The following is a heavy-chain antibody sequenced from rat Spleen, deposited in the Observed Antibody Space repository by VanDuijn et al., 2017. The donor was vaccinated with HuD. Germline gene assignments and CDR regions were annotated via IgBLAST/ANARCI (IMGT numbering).Heavy chain of an antibody. J-gene: IGHJ2*01. CDR3: TTIARDNYYVDY. Sequence: EVQLVESGGGLVQPGRSMKLSCAASGFTFSNYGMAWVRQAPKKGLEWVAYISYDGGSTYYRDSVKGRFTISRDNAKSTLYLQMDSLRSEDTATYYCTTIARDNYYVDYLGQGVMVTVSS. CDR2: ISYDGGST. D-gene: IGHD1-10*01. V-gene: IGHV5-20*01. CDR1: GFTFSNYG.